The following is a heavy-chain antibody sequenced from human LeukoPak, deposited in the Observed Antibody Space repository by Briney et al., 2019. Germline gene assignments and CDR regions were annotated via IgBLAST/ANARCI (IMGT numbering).Heavy chain of an antibody. V-gene: IGHV3-23*01. CDR3: AKEYGGNSFDY. D-gene: IGHD4-23*01. CDR2: ISGSGGST. J-gene: IGHJ4*02. CDR1: EFSVGSNY. Sequence: GGSLRLSCAASEFSVGSNYMTWVRQAPGKGLEWVSAISGSGGSTYYADSVKGRFTISRDNSKNTLYLQMNSLRAEDTAVYYCAKEYGGNSFDYWGQGTLVTVSS.